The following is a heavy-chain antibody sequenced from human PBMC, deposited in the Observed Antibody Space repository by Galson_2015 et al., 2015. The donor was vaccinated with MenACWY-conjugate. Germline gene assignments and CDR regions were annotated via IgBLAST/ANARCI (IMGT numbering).Heavy chain of an antibody. J-gene: IGHJ4*02. D-gene: IGHD3-10*01. CDR1: GYSFTNYW. Sequence: QSGAEVKKPGESLRISCKGSGYSFTNYWISWVRQMPGKGLEWMGRIDLSDSYINYSPSFQGHVTISADKSISAAYLQWSSLQASDTAMYYCARHSGGRGYNNNDYWGQGTLVTVSS. CDR2: IDLSDSYI. CDR3: ARHSGGRGYNNNDY. V-gene: IGHV5-10-1*01.